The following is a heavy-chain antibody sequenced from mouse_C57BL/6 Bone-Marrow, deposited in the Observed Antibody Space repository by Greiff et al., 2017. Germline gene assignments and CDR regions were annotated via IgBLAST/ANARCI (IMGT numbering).Heavy chain of an antibody. CDR2: ISNLAYSI. D-gene: IGHD1-1*01. V-gene: IGHV5-15*01. CDR3: ARPLIYTPFAY. Sequence: EVKLVESGGGLVQPGGSLKLSCAASGFTFSDYGMAWVRQAPRKGPEWVAFISNLAYSIYYADTVTGRFTISRENAKNTLYLEMSSLRSEDTAMYYCARPLIYTPFAYWGQGTLVTVSA. J-gene: IGHJ3*01. CDR1: GFTFSDYG.